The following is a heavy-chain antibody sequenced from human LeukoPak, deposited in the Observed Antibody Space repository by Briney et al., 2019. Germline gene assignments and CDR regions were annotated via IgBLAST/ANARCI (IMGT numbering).Heavy chain of an antibody. Sequence: SVKVSCKASGYTFTSYGISWVRQAPGQGLEWMGGIIPIFGTANYAQKFQGRVTITADESTSTAYMELSSLRSEDTAVYYCARGQPEYYFDYWGQGTLVTVSS. J-gene: IGHJ4*02. CDR3: ARGQPEYYFDY. CDR1: GYTFTSYG. V-gene: IGHV1-69*13. CDR2: IIPIFGTA.